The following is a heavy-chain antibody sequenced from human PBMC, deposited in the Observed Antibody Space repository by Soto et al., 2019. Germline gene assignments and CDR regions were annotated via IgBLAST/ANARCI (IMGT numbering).Heavy chain of an antibody. V-gene: IGHV1-18*04. CDR2: ISAYNGNK. CDR1: GYTFTSHG. D-gene: IGHD3-10*01. Sequence: EASVKGSCKASGYTFTSHGISWVRQDPGQGLEWLGWISAYNGNKKYAEKVQDRVTMTTNTSASTAYMELRSLTSEDTAGYYCASARRDFGEICVGDVYRGR. J-gene: IGHJ2*01. CDR3: ASARRDFGEICVGDVY.